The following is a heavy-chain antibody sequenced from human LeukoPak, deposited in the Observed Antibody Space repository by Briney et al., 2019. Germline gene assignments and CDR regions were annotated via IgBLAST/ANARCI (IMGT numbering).Heavy chain of an antibody. Sequence: PSETLSLTCNVSGDFFRSYWWGWVRQPAGKGLDWIGRIYSTGSTKFNPSLKSRLTMSMAASTNQFSLKPASVTAAGTAIYFCARQGYTAGYYFLDYWSQGTLVTVSS. V-gene: IGHV4-4*07. D-gene: IGHD2-2*02. J-gene: IGHJ4*02. CDR1: GDFFRSYW. CDR3: ARQGYTAGYYFLDY. CDR2: IYSTGST.